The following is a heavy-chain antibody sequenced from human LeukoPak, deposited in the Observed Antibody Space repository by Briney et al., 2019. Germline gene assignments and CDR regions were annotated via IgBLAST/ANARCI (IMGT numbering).Heavy chain of an antibody. D-gene: IGHD1-1*01. CDR3: ARDGGTAGEFDY. CDR1: GFTLSSHW. CDR2: IRQDGSEK. Sequence: GGSLRLSCAASGFTLSSHWMTWVRQAPGKGLEWVANIRQDGSEKYYVDSVKGRFTISRDNAKNSLYLQMNSLRAEDTAVYYCARDGGTAGEFDYWGQGTLVTVSS. J-gene: IGHJ4*02. V-gene: IGHV3-7*05.